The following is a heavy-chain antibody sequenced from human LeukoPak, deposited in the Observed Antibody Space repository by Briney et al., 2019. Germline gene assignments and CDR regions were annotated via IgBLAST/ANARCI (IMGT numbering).Heavy chain of an antibody. J-gene: IGHJ4*02. CDR1: GFTFSTYG. D-gene: IGHD2-21*01. V-gene: IGHV3-30*18. CDR2: TSYDGSNE. Sequence: GGSLGLSCAASGFTFSTYGMHWVRQAPGKGLEWVAVTSYDGSNEYYADSVKGRFTISRDNSKNTLYLQMSSLRAEDTAVYYCAKEFNRGLPDYWGQGTLVTVPS. CDR3: AKEFNRGLPDY.